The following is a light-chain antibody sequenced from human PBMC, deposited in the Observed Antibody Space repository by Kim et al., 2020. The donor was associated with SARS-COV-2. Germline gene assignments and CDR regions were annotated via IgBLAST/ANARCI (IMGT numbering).Light chain of an antibody. Sequence: SSELTQDTAVSVALGQTVTITCQGDSLRMSYATWYQQKPGQAPLLVIYAKNNRPSGIPDRFFGSYSRNTASLTITGAQAQDEADYYCSSRYSSTTHVVFGGGTQLTVL. J-gene: IGLJ2*01. CDR2: AKN. CDR3: SSRYSSTTHVV. CDR1: SLRMSY. V-gene: IGLV3-19*01.